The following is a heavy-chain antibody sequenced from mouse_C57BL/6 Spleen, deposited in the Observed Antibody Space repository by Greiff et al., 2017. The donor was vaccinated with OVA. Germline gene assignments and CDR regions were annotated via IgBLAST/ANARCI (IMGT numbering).Heavy chain of an antibody. D-gene: IGHD4-1*01. Sequence: QVQLKQPGAELVRPGSSVKLSCKASGYTFTSYWMHWVKQRPIQGLEWIGNIDPSDSETHYNQKFKDKATLTVDKSSSTAYMQLSSLTSEDSAVYYCAREGDCYYLTGTRFDYWGQGTTLTVSS. CDR3: AREGDCYYLTGTRFDY. CDR1: GYTFTSYW. J-gene: IGHJ2*01. CDR2: IDPSDSET. V-gene: IGHV1-52*01.